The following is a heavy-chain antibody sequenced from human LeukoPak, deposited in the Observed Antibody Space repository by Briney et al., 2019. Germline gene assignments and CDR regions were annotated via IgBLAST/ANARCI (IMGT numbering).Heavy chain of an antibody. CDR3: ARGRHTITIFGVVLLYFDY. V-gene: IGHV4-34*01. J-gene: IGHJ4*02. CDR1: GGSFSGYY. D-gene: IGHD3-3*01. Sequence: SETLSLTCAVYGGSFSGYYWSWIRQPPGKGREWIGEINHSGSTNYNPSLKSRVTISVDTSKNQFSLKLSSVTAADTAVYYCARGRHTITIFGVVLLYFDYWGQGTLVTVSS. CDR2: INHSGST.